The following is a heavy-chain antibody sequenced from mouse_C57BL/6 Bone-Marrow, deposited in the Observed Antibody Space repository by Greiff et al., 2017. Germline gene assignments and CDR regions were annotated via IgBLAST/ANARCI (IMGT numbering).Heavy chain of an antibody. J-gene: IGHJ3*01. CDR1: GFTFTDYY. V-gene: IGHV1-36*01. CDR3: ASTAYYGYSWFAY. D-gene: IGHD2-9*01. Sequence: EVQLVESGPVLVKPGPSVKISCKASGFTFTDYYMPWVKQSHGKSLEWIGLVYPYNGGTSYNQKFKGKATLTVDTSSSTAYMELNSLTSEDSAVYYCASTAYYGYSWFAYWGQGTLVTVSA. CDR2: VYPYNGGT.